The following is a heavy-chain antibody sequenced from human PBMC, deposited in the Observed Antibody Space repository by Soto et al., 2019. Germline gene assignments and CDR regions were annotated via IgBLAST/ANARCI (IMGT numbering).Heavy chain of an antibody. V-gene: IGHV1-24*01. J-gene: IGHJ4*02. Sequence: ASVKVSCKVSGYTLTELSMHWVRQAPGKGLEWMGGFDPEDGETIYAQKFQGRVTMTGDTSTDTAYMELSSLRSEDTAVYYCATADYDVSGIWGQGALVTVSS. CDR2: FDPEDGET. CDR3: ATADYDVSGI. D-gene: IGHD4-17*01. CDR1: GYTLTELS.